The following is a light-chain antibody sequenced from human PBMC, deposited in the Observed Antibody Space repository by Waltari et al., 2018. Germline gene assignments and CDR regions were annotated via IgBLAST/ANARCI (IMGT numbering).Light chain of an antibody. V-gene: IGKV4-1*01. CDR1: HNVLYSSNNKNY. CDR3: HQYYYPPYT. Sequence: DIVMPQSPDPLAVSLGERATIRRKSSHNVLYSSNNKNYLSWYQQKPGQPPKLLISWASTRESGVPDRFRGSGSGTDFTLTISSLQAEDVAVYYCHQYYYPPYTFGQGTRLEIK. CDR2: WAS. J-gene: IGKJ2*01.